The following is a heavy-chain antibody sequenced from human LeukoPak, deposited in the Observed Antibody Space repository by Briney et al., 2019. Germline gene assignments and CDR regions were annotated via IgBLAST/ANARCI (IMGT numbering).Heavy chain of an antibody. D-gene: IGHD1-14*01. Sequence: SQTLSLTCAISGDIVSSTSAIWSWIRQSPSRGLEWLGRTYYRSKWYNDYAVSVKSRITINSDTSKNQFTLQLNSVTPEDTAVYYCASSKNHFDYWGQGTLVTVSS. V-gene: IGHV6-1*01. CDR2: TYYRSKWYN. CDR1: GDIVSSTSAI. CDR3: ASSKNHFDY. J-gene: IGHJ4*02.